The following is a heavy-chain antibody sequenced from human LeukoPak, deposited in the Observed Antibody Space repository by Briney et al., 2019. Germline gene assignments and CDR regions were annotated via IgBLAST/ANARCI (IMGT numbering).Heavy chain of an antibody. CDR1: GYTFTSYG. D-gene: IGHD3-10*01. CDR2: ISAYNGNT. Sequence: ASVKVSCKASGYTFTSYGISWVRQAPGQGLEWMGWISAYNGNTNYAQKLQGRVTMTTDTSTSTAYMELRSLRSDDTAVYYCARVEWFGELLNYFDYWGQGTLVTASS. V-gene: IGHV1-18*01. CDR3: ARVEWFGELLNYFDY. J-gene: IGHJ4*02.